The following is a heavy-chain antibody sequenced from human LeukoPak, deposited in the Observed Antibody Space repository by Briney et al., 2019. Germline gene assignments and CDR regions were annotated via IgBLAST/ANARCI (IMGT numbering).Heavy chain of an antibody. V-gene: IGHV3-7*01. CDR2: IKQDGSEK. D-gene: IGHD5-24*01. CDR3: ARGRDGYNC. Sequence: GGSLRLSCAASGFTFSDYYMSWIRQAPGKGLEWVANIKQDGSEKYYVDSVKGRFTISRDNAKNSLYLQMNSLRAEDTAVYYCARGRDGYNCWGQGTLVTVSS. J-gene: IGHJ4*02. CDR1: GFTFSDYY.